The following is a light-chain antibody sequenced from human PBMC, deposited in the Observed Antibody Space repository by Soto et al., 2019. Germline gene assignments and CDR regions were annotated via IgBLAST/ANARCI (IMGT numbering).Light chain of an antibody. J-gene: IGKJ4*01. CDR3: QQYYRWPVT. CDR1: LFIANH. V-gene: IGKV3-15*01. Sequence: IVLTQSRPTLSVSPGARLTFGCKASLFIANHLAWYQHKPGQSPRLLIHAASTGAPGVPARFSGSWYGAEFNLTIDSLQSDDSAIYYCQQYYRWPVTFGGGTKVDIK. CDR2: AAS.